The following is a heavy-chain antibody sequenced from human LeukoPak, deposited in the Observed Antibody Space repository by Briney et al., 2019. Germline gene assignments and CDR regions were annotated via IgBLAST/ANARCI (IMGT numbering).Heavy chain of an antibody. V-gene: IGHV3-66*01. Sequence: GGSLRLSCAASGFTVSSNYMSWVRQAPGKGLEWVSVIYSGGSTYYADSVKGRFTISRDNSKNMLYRQMNSLRAEDTAVYYCAREMWDSYGYVDYWGQGTLVTVSS. J-gene: IGHJ4*02. CDR1: GFTVSSNY. D-gene: IGHD5-18*01. CDR2: IYSGGST. CDR3: AREMWDSYGYVDY.